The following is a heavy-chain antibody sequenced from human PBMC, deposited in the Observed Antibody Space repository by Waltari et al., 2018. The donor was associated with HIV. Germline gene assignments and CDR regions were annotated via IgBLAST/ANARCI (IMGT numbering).Heavy chain of an antibody. CDR3: AKGASGWSPGY. V-gene: IGHV3-30*18. CDR1: GFPFSSYS. D-gene: IGHD6-19*01. CDR2: ISYYGDNK. J-gene: IGHJ4*02. Sequence: QVQLVESGGGVVQPGGSLRLSCAASGFPFSSYSMHWVRQAPGKGLEWVAVISYYGDNKYYADSVKGRFTIPRDNSKNTLHLQMNSLRAEDTAVYYCAKGASGWSPGYWGQGTLVTVSS.